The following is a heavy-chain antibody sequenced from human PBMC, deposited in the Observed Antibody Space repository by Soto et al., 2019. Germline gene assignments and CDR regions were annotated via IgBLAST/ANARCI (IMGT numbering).Heavy chain of an antibody. Sequence: VQLLESGGGLVQPGGSLRLSCAASGFTFSTFAMTWVRQAPGKGLECVSAISGSGDNTYYADSVKGRFTMSRDNSKSTLYLQMNSLRGDDTAVYHCAKGRGVLFYFDQWGQGTLVTVSS. D-gene: IGHD2-21*01. CDR3: AKGRGVLFYFDQ. J-gene: IGHJ4*02. CDR1: GFTFSTFA. V-gene: IGHV3-23*01. CDR2: ISGSGDNT.